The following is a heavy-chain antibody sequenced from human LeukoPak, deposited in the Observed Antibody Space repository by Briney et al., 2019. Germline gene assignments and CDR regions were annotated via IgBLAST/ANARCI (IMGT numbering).Heavy chain of an antibody. CDR3: ARATEGFDY. Sequence: GGSLRLSCAASGFTFSYYDMHWVRQATGKGLEWVSTILSTGDTYYAGSVKGRFTISRENAKNPLYLQMNGLRAGDTAVYDCARATEGFDYWGQGTLVTVSS. CDR2: ILSTGDT. J-gene: IGHJ4*02. V-gene: IGHV3-13*04. CDR1: GFTFSYYD.